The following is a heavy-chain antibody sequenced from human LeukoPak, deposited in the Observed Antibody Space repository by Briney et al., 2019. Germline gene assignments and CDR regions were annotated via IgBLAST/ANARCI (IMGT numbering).Heavy chain of an antibody. J-gene: IGHJ4*02. CDR2: IYTSGST. CDR1: GGSISSGGYY. CDR3: ARELGSGTYGEYYFDY. D-gene: IGHD1-26*01. Sequence: SQTLSLTCTDSGGSISSGGYYWSWIRQPAGKGLEWIGRIYTSGSTNYNPSLKSRVTISVDTSKNQFSLKLSSVTAADTAVYYCARELGSGTYGEYYFDYWGQGTLVTVSS. V-gene: IGHV4-61*02.